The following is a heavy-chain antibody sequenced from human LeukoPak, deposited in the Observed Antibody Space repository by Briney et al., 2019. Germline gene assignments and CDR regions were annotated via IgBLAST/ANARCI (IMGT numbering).Heavy chain of an antibody. CDR2: ISWNSGSI. CDR1: GFTFDDYA. CDR3: ARERGYYGSGSYYLNYFDY. V-gene: IGHV3-9*01. Sequence: GRSLRLSCAASGFTFDDYAMHWVRQAPGKGLEWVSGISWNSGSIGYADSVKGRFTISRDNAKNSLYLQMNSLRAEDTALYYCARERGYYGSGSYYLNYFDYWGQGTLVTVSS. D-gene: IGHD3-10*01. J-gene: IGHJ4*02.